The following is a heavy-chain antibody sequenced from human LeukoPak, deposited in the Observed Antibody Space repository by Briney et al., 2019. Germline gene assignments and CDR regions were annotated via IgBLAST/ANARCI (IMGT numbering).Heavy chain of an antibody. Sequence: SETLSLTCTVSGGSISSYYWSWIRQPPGKGLEWIGYIYYSGSTNYNPSLKSRVTISVDTSKNQFSLKLSSVTAADTAVYYCARLDYTYWFDPWGQGTLATVSS. V-gene: IGHV4-59*08. CDR3: ARLDYTYWFDP. D-gene: IGHD3-3*01. CDR2: IYYSGST. CDR1: GGSISSYY. J-gene: IGHJ5*02.